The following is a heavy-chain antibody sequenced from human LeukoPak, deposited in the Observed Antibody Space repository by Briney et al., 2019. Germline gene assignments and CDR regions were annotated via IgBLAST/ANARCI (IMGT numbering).Heavy chain of an antibody. D-gene: IGHD2-15*01. J-gene: IGHJ5*02. CDR3: AREMQQLAKRVVVAASWFDP. V-gene: IGHV3-74*01. CDR2: INSDGSST. CDR1: GFTFSSYW. Sequence: GGSLRLSCAASGFTFSSYWMHWVRQAPGKGLVWVSRINSDGSSTSYADSVKGRFTISRDNAKNTLYLQMNSLRAEDTAVYYCAREMQQLAKRVVVAASWFDPWGQGTLVTVSS.